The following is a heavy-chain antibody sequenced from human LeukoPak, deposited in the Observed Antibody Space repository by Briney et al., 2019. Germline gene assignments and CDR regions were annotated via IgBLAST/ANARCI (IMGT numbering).Heavy chain of an antibody. D-gene: IGHD3-9*01. Sequence: PGGSLRLSCDTSGFTFNRFTMSWVRQAPGKGLEWVSSISGSAISIDYADSVKGRFTISRDNAKNSVHLQMNSLRAEDTAVYYCAKVFDILIGSFDYWGQGTLVTVSS. J-gene: IGHJ4*02. V-gene: IGHV3-21*01. CDR1: GFTFNRFT. CDR2: ISGSAISI. CDR3: AKVFDILIGSFDY.